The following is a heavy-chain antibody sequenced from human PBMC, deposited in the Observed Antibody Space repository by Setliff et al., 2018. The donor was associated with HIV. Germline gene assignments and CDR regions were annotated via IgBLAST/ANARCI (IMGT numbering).Heavy chain of an antibody. D-gene: IGHD2-15*01. CDR1: GGSISSSSYY. V-gene: IGHV4-39*07. CDR2: IYYSGST. J-gene: IGHJ4*02. Sequence: SETLSLTCTVSGGSISSSSYYWGWIRQPPGKGLEWIGSIYYSGSTFYNPSLKSRVSISLDMSKNLFSLNLTSVTAADTAVYYCARDLGYCSGGSCYWYYWGQGTLVTVSS. CDR3: ARDLGYCSGGSCYWYY.